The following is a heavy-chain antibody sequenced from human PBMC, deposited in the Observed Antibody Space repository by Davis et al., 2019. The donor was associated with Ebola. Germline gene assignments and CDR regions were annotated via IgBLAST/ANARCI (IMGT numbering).Heavy chain of an antibody. Sequence: GESLKIPCVASGLTFSAYTINWIRQAPGKGLEWVSSISSRSRFISYADSVKGRFTISRDNAKNTLYLQMNSLRSEDTAVYHCARGISGGTVTLGDWGQGTLVTVSS. V-gene: IGHV3-21*04. CDR1: GLTFSAYT. J-gene: IGHJ1*01. CDR2: ISSRSRFI. CDR3: ARGISGGTVTLGD. D-gene: IGHD3-16*01.